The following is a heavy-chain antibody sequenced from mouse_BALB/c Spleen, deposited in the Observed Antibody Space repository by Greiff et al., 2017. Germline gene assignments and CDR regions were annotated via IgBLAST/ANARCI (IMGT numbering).Heavy chain of an antibody. J-gene: IGHJ3*01. CDR2: INPCTGYT. V-gene: IGHV1-7*01. CDR3: ARRYYGSSYPAWFAY. CDR1: GYTFTSYW. D-gene: IGHD1-1*01. Sequence: VQLQQSGAELAKPGASVTMSCKASGYTFTSYWMHWVKQRPGQGLEWIGYINPCTGYTEYNQKFKDKATLTADKSSSTAYMQLISLTSEDSAVYYWARRYYGSSYPAWFAYWGQGTLVTVSA.